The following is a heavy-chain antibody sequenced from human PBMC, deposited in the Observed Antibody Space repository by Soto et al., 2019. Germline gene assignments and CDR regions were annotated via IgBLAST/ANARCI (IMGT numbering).Heavy chain of an antibody. CDR2: INVDNGNT. D-gene: IGHD3-9*01. V-gene: IGHV1-18*01. Sequence: ASVKVSCKASGYIFKNFGIGWVRQAPGLGPEWVGWINVDNGNTKYGEKFQGRVTTTTDTSTNTAYMELTKLTSDDTAVYYCARSRYYFDNWGQGTLVTVSS. CDR3: ARSRYYFDN. J-gene: IGHJ4*02. CDR1: GYIFKNFG.